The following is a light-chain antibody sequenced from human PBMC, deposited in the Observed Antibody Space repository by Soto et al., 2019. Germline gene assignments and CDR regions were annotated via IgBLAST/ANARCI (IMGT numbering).Light chain of an antibody. CDR2: AAS. V-gene: IGKV1-39*01. CDR1: QSFSTY. Sequence: DIQMTQSPSSLSASVGDRVTITCRASQSFSTYLNWYQQKPGGAPKLLIYAASTLQSGVPSRFSGSGSGTYFTLTISSLQPEDFATYYCLQSYSTPYTFGQGTKVDIK. J-gene: IGKJ2*01. CDR3: LQSYSTPYT.